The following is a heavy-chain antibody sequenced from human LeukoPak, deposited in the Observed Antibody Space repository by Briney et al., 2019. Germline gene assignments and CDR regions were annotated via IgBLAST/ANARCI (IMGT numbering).Heavy chain of an antibody. CDR2: ISSNGGST. J-gene: IGHJ4*02. V-gene: IGHV3-64*01. CDR3: ARDPWDYDYWSGYYYYFDY. CDR1: GFTFSNYA. D-gene: IGHD3-3*01. Sequence: GGSLRLSCAAFGFTFSNYAMHWVRQAPGKGLEHVSAISSNGGSTYYANSVKGRFTISRDNSKYTVYLQMGSLRAEDMGVYYCARDPWDYDYWSGYYYYFDYWGQGTLVTVAS.